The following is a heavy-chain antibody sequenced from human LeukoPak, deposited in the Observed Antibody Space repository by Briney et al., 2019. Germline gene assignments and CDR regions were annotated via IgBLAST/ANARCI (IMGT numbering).Heavy chain of an antibody. J-gene: IGHJ6*03. CDR2: MNPNSGNT. Sequence: GASVKVSCKASGYTFTSYDINWVRQATGQGLEWMGWMNPNSGNTGYAQKFQGRVTMTRNTSISTAYMELSSLRSEDTAVYYCARGGGYYKYYYYYYMDVWGKGTRSPSP. CDR1: GYTFTSYD. D-gene: IGHD3-22*01. CDR3: ARGGGYYKYYYYYYMDV. V-gene: IGHV1-8*01.